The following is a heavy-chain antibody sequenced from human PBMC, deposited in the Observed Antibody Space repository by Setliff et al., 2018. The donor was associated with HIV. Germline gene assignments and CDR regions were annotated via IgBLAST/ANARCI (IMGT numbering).Heavy chain of an antibody. Sequence: PSETLSLTCTVSGGSISSSSYYWGWIRQPPGKGPEWIGSLYYRGSTNYNPSLKTRVTISVDTSKNQFSLKLSSVTAADTAVYFCARGYYDILTGYYSSGIWDYWGQGTLVTVSS. D-gene: IGHD3-9*01. J-gene: IGHJ4*02. CDR3: ARGYYDILTGYYSSGIWDY. V-gene: IGHV4-39*07. CDR1: GGSISSSSYY. CDR2: LYYRGST.